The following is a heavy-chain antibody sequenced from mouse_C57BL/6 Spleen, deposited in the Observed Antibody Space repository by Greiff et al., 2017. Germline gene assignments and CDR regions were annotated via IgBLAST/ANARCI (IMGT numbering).Heavy chain of an antibody. CDR3: ARAFYYGYDDWFAY. CDR2: INPNNGGT. Sequence: VQLQQSGPELVKPGASVKMSCKASGYTFTDYNMHWVKQSHGKSLEWIGYINPNNGGTSYNQKFKGKATLTVNKSSSTAYMELRSLTSEDFAVYYCARAFYYGYDDWFAYWGQGTLVTVSA. CDR1: GYTFTDYN. J-gene: IGHJ3*01. V-gene: IGHV1-22*01. D-gene: IGHD2-2*01.